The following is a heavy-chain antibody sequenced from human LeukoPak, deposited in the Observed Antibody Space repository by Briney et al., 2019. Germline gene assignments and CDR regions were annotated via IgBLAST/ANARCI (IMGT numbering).Heavy chain of an antibody. CDR3: AKGLLRVYYGSGSGWFDP. CDR1: GFTFSSYA. V-gene: IGHV3-23*01. Sequence: PGGSLRLSCAASGFTFSSYAMSWVRQAPGKGLEWVSAISGSGGSTYYADSVKGRFTISRDDSKNTLYLQMNSLRAEDTAVYYCAKGLLRVYYGSGSGWFDPWGQGTLVTVSS. CDR2: ISGSGGST. D-gene: IGHD3-10*01. J-gene: IGHJ5*02.